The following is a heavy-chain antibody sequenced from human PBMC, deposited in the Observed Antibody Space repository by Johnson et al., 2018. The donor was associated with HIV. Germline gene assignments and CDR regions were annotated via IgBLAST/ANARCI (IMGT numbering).Heavy chain of an antibody. CDR1: GFAFSNYG. CDR2: IRHDGSDE. J-gene: IGHJ3*02. V-gene: IGHV3-30*02. CDR3: VRAEIITGVNAFDI. Sequence: QVQLVESGGGVVQPGGSLRLSCAASGFAFSNYGMTWVRQAPGKGLEWVTFIRHDGSDEYYADSVKGRFTISRDNSKNTLYLQMNSLTAEDTAVYCCVRAEIITGVNAFDIWGQGTMVTVSS. D-gene: IGHD1-20*01.